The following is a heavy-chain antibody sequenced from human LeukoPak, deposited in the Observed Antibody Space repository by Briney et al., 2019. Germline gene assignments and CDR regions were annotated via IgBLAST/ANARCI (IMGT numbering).Heavy chain of an antibody. CDR2: ISSTSSYI. CDR1: GFTFSDYY. Sequence: GGSLRLSCAASGFTFSDYYMSWIRQAPGKGLEWVSSISSTSSYIYYADSVKGRFTISRDNAKNSLYLQMNSLRAEDTAVYYCARDPLKRAFDIWGQGTMVTVSS. J-gene: IGHJ3*02. V-gene: IGHV3-11*06. CDR3: ARDPLKRAFDI.